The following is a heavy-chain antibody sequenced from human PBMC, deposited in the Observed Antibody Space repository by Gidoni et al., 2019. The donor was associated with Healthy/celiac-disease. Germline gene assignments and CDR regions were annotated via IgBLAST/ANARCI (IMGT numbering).Heavy chain of an antibody. CDR3: AKEYGDYENWFDP. CDR2: LSWDGGST. D-gene: IGHD4-17*01. CDR1: GFTFDDYT. J-gene: IGHJ5*02. Sequence: EVQLVESGGVVVQPGGSLRLSCAASGFTFDDYTMHWVRQAPGKGLEWVSLLSWDGGSTYYADFVKGRFTISRDNSKNSLYLQMNSLRTEDTALYYCAKEYGDYENWFDPWGQGTLVTVSS. V-gene: IGHV3-43*01.